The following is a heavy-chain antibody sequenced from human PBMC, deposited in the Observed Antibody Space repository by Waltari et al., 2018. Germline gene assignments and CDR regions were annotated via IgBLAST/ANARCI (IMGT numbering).Heavy chain of an antibody. CDR1: GGSFSGYY. D-gene: IGHD3-3*01. CDR3: ARGKGLRFLEWLFL. Sequence: QVQLQQWGAGLLKPSETLSLTCAVYGGSFSGYYWSWIRQPPGKGLEWIGEINHSGSTNYNPSLKSRVTISVDTSKNQFSLKLSSVTAADTAVYYCARGKGLRFLEWLFLWGQGTLVTVSS. CDR2: INHSGST. J-gene: IGHJ4*02. V-gene: IGHV4-34*01.